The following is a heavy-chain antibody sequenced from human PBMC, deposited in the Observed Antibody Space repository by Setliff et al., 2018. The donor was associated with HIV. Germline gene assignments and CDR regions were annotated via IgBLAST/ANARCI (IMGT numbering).Heavy chain of an antibody. CDR2: IYYSGST. V-gene: IGHV4-31*02. CDR3: ARGPNPYYYDSSGYHFDY. CDR1: GGSISSGGYY. D-gene: IGHD3-22*01. Sequence: TSETLSLTCTVSGGSISSGGYYWSWIRQHPGKGLEWIGYIYYSGSTYSNPSLKGRVTISVDTSKNQFSLRLSSVTAADTAVYYCARGPNPYYYDSSGYHFDYWGQGILVTVSS. J-gene: IGHJ4*02.